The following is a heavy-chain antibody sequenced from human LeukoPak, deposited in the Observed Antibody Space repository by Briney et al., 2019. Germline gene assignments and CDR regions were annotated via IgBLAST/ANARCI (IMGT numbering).Heavy chain of an antibody. CDR3: ARALTQQWVIVSKWYFDL. J-gene: IGHJ2*01. Sequence: PGGSLRLSCEASGFTFSDDWMHWVRQAPGKGLVWVSRINIDGSSTTYADSVKGRFTISRDNAKHTLHLQMNSLRAEDTAVYYCARALTQQWVIVSKWYFDLWGRGALVTVSS. D-gene: IGHD1-26*01. CDR1: GFTFSDDW. CDR2: INIDGSST. V-gene: IGHV3-74*01.